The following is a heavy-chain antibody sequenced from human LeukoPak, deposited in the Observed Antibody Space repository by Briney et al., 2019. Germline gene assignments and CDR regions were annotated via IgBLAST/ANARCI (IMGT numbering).Heavy chain of an antibody. V-gene: IGHV3-48*01. CDR2: ISGTSKTI. D-gene: IGHD6-6*01. Sequence: GSLRLSCTASGFTFSGYNMKWVRQAPGKGLEWVSPISGTSKTINYADSVKGRFTISRDNAKNSLYLQMNSLRAEDTAVYYCARARSWGSSSPGGAYGMDVWGQGTTVIVSS. J-gene: IGHJ6*02. CDR3: ARARSWGSSSPGGAYGMDV. CDR1: GFTFSGYN.